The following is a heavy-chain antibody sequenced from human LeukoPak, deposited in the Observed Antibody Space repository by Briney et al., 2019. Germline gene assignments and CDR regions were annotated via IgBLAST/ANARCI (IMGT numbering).Heavy chain of an antibody. CDR2: IQYDGSNE. V-gene: IGHV3-30*02. CDR3: AKDRCSNGIGCYYYYMDV. J-gene: IGHJ6*03. Sequence: GGSLGLSCAASGFTFSSYGMHWARQAPGKGLEWVAYIQYDGSNEQYADSVKGRFSISRDSSKNILYLQMNSLRAEDTAVYYCAKDRCSNGIGCYYYYMDVWGKGTTVTISS. CDR1: GFTFSSYG. D-gene: IGHD2-8*01.